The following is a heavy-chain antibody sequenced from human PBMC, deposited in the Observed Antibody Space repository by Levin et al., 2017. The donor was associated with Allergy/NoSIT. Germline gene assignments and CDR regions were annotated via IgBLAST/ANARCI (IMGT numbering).Heavy chain of an antibody. CDR1: GGSISSYY. Sequence: SETLSLTCTVSGGSISSYYWSWIRQPPGKGLEWIGYIYYSGSTNYNPSLKSRVTISVDTSKNQFSLKLSSVTAADTAVYYCARDSSGPAYHFDYWGQGTLVTVSS. V-gene: IGHV4-59*01. CDR2: IYYSGST. J-gene: IGHJ4*02. D-gene: IGHD6-25*01. CDR3: ARDSSGPAYHFDY.